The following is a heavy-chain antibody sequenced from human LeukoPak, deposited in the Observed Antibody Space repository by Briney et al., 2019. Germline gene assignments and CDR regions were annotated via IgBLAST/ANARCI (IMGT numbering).Heavy chain of an antibody. CDR2: IDPRDSET. CDR3: ARNGDYYGMDV. V-gene: IGHV5-10-1*01. D-gene: IGHD2-8*01. CDR1: EYSFTSYW. Sequence: ESLKISCKGSEYSFTSYWITWVRQMPGKGVEWMGRIDPRDSETNYSPSFQGHVTISADKSISTAYLQWSSLRASDTAMYYCARNGDYYGMDVWGQGTTVTVSS. J-gene: IGHJ6*02.